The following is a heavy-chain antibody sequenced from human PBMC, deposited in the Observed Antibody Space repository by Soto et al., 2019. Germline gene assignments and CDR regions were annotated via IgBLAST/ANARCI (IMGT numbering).Heavy chain of an antibody. V-gene: IGHV1-69*13. CDR3: ARAPGVGASYYYYGMDV. CDR2: IIPIFGTA. Sequence: SVKVSCKASGGTFSSYAISWVRQAPGQGLEWMGGIIPIFGTANYAQKFQGRVTITADESTSTAYMELSSLRSEDTAVYYCARAPGVGASYYYYGMDVWGQGTTVTVSS. D-gene: IGHD1-26*01. J-gene: IGHJ6*02. CDR1: GGTFSSYA.